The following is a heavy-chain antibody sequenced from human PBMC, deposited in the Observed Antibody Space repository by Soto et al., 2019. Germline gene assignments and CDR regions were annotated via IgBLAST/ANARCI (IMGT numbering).Heavy chain of an antibody. CDR2: INHSGST. CDR3: ARTAGYDFWSAAYYYYGMDV. Sequence: PSETLSLTCAVCGGSFSGYYWSWIRQPPGKXLEWIGEINHSGSTNYNPSLKSRVTISVDTSKNQFSLKLSSVTAADTAVYYCARTAGYDFWSAAYYYYGMDVWGQGTTVTVSS. J-gene: IGHJ6*02. D-gene: IGHD3-3*01. CDR1: GGSFSGYY. V-gene: IGHV4-34*01.